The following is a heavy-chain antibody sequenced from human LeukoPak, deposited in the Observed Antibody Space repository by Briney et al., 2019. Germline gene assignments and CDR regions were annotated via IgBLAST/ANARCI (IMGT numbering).Heavy chain of an antibody. D-gene: IGHD2-15*01. CDR1: GGSISSYY. V-gene: IGHV4-59*01. J-gene: IGHJ3*02. CDR3: AREFLDCSGGSCYFDAFDI. Sequence: PSETLSLTCTVSGGSISSYYWSWIRQPPGKGLEWIGYIYYSGSTNYNPSLKSRVTISVDTSKNQFSLKLSSVTAADTAVYYCAREFLDCSGGSCYFDAFDIWGQGTMVTVSS. CDR2: IYYSGST.